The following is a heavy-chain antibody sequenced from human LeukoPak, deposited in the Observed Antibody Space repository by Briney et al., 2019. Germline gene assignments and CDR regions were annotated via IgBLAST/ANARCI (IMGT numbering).Heavy chain of an antibody. D-gene: IGHD4-17*01. CDR1: GFTFSSYA. Sequence: PGGSLRLSCAASGFTFSSYAMTWVRPAPGKGLEWVSVIYSGGTTYYADSVKGRFTISRDNSNNTLYLQMNSLRAEDTAVYYCARGPVTRFEIWGQGTMVTVSS. J-gene: IGHJ3*02. CDR2: IYSGGTT. CDR3: ARGPVTRFEI. V-gene: IGHV3-53*01.